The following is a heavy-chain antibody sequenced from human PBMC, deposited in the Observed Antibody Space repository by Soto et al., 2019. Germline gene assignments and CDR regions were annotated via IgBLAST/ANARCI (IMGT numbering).Heavy chain of an antibody. D-gene: IGHD6-19*01. CDR2: VYYSGST. CDR1: GGSIISYY. Sequence: QVQLQESGPGLVTPSETLSLTCTVSGGSIISYYWSWIRQSPGKGLEWIGYVYYSGSTYYNPSLQIRVTISVDTSKKQYYLKVWYVTAADTAIYFWAMAGSTWRYFFEYWGQGALVTVSS. V-gene: IGHV4-59*03. J-gene: IGHJ4*02. CDR3: AMAGSTWRYFFEY.